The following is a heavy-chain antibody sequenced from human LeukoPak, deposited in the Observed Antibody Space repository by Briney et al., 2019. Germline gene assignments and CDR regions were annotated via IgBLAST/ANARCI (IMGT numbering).Heavy chain of an antibody. J-gene: IGHJ4*02. CDR1: VGTFSSYA. Sequence: ASVTVSCKASVGTFSSYAISWVRQAPGQGLEWMGGIIPIFGTANYAQKFQGRVTITADTSTSTAYMELRSLRSDDTAVYYCARDPGDIVVVVAAHDYWGQGTLVTVSS. V-gene: IGHV1-69*06. D-gene: IGHD2-15*01. CDR2: IIPIFGTA. CDR3: ARDPGDIVVVVAAHDY.